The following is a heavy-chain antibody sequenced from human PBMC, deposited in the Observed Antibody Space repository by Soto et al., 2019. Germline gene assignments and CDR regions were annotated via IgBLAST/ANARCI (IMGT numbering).Heavy chain of an antibody. CDR2: ISYSGTT. V-gene: IGHV4-59*08. D-gene: IGHD4-4*01. J-gene: IGHJ4*02. Sequence: TLSLTCTVSGASISSYYWSWIRQPPGKGLEWIGYISYSGTTKDNPSLKSRVTISVDTSKNQFSLKLSSVTAADTAVYYCASGRNAYSYAGFGFWGQGTLVTVSS. CDR1: GASISSYY. CDR3: ASGRNAYSYAGFGF.